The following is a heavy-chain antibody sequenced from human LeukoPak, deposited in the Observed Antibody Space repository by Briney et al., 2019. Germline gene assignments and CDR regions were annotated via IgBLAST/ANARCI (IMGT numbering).Heavy chain of an antibody. V-gene: IGHV4-39*01. CDR1: GGSISSSSYY. D-gene: IGHD3-22*01. Sequence: SETPSDTRTVSGGSISSSSYYWGWIRQPPGKGLEWLGSIYYSGSTYYNPSLKSRVTISVDTSKNQFSLKLSSVTAADTAVYYCARLDYYDSSGTFDYWGQGTLVTVSS. J-gene: IGHJ4*02. CDR2: IYYSGST. CDR3: ARLDYYDSSGTFDY.